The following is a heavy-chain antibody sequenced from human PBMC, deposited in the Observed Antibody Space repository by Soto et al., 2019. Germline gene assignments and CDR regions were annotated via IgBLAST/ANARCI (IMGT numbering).Heavy chain of an antibody. CDR2: IRRIAYGGTT. CDR1: GFNFAAYT. CDR3: SRSLAIDFDS. Sequence: GSLRLSCSSSGFNFAAYTMNWVRLTPGKGLEWVGFIRRIAYGGTTDYAASVKGRFTISRDDSRKIVYLQMSRLKIEDTAVYYCSRSLAIDFDSWGQGTLVTVSS. V-gene: IGHV3-49*04. J-gene: IGHJ4*02.